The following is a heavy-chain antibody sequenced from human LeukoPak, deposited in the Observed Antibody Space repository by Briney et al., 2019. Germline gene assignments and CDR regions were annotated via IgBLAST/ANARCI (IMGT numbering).Heavy chain of an antibody. D-gene: IGHD2-2*01. CDR2: ICSSSSTI. J-gene: IGHJ3*02. CDR3: ARSGLGYCSSTSCQGAFDI. CDR1: GFIFSSYS. V-gene: IGHV3-48*01. Sequence: GGSLRLSCVASGFIFSSYSMNWVGQARGKGLEWVSYICSSSSTIYYANSVKGRFTISRDNAKNSQYLQMNSLRAEDTAVYYCARSGLGYCSSTSCQGAFDIWGQGTMVTVSS.